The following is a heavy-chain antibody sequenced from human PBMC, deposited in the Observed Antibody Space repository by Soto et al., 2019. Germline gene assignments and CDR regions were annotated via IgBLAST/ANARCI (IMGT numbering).Heavy chain of an antibody. V-gene: IGHV4-59*01. CDR3: ARDGRDGMDV. CDR2: IYYSGST. CDR1: GGSISSYY. J-gene: IGHJ6*02. Sequence: PSETLSLTCTVSGGSISSYYWSWIRQPPGKGLEWIGYIYYSGSTNYNPSLKSRVTISVDTSKNQFSLKLSSVTAADTAVYYCARDGRDGMDVWGQGNTVTVSS.